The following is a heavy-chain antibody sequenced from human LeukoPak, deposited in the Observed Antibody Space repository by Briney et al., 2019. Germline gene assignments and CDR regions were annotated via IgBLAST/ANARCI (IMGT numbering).Heavy chain of an antibody. CDR1: GFTFSSYT. V-gene: IGHV3-23*01. Sequence: GGSLRLSCAASGFTFSSYTMSWVRQAPGKGLEWVSVISGGGTSTHYADSVKGRFTISRDNSKNTLYLQMNSLRAEDTAVYYCAKECSAGSCYSDFWGQGTLVTVSS. CDR2: ISGGGTST. J-gene: IGHJ4*02. D-gene: IGHD2-15*01. CDR3: AKECSAGSCYSDF.